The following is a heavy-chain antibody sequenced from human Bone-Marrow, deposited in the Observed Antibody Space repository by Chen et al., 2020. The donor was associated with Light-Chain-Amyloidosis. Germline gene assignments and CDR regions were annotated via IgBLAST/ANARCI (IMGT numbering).Heavy chain of an antibody. CDR2: IYPDYSDA. D-gene: IGHD5-12*01. V-gene: IGHV5-51*01. CDR1: GYTFPNYW. CDR3: ERRRDGSNLDY. J-gene: IGHJ4*02. Sequence: EVQLEQSGPEVKKPGESLKISCKGSGYTFPNYWIGWVRQMPGKGLEWMGVIYPDYSDARYSPSFEGQVTMSADKSITTAYLQWRRLKASHNAMYYCERRRDGSNLDYWGQGTLVTVSS.